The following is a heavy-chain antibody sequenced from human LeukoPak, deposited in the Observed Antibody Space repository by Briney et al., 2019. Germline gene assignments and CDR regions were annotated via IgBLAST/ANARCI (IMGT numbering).Heavy chain of an antibody. CDR1: GFSFNSYA. CDR2: ITDSGGGT. J-gene: IGHJ4*02. V-gene: IGHV3-23*01. D-gene: IGHD1-20*01. Sequence: PGRSLRLSCAASGFSFNSYAFHWVRQAPGKGLEWVSAITDSGGGTYYADSVKGRFTISRDSSKNTLYLQMNSLRVEDTAVYYCARDSPVLTYWGQGTLVTVSS. CDR3: ARDSPVLTY.